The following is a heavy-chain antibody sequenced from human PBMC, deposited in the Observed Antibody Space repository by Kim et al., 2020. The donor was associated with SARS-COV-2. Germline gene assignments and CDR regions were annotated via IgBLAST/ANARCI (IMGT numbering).Heavy chain of an antibody. CDR3: ARDPDIVVVVAEPKFDP. CDR1: GFTFSSYW. J-gene: IGHJ5*02. CDR2: INSDGSST. D-gene: IGHD2-15*01. V-gene: IGHV3-74*01. Sequence: GGSLRLSCAASGFTFSSYWMHWVRQAPGKGLVWVSRINSDGSSTSYADSVKGRFTISRDNAKNTLYLQMNSLRAEDTAVYYCARDPDIVVVVAEPKFDPWGQGTLVTVSS.